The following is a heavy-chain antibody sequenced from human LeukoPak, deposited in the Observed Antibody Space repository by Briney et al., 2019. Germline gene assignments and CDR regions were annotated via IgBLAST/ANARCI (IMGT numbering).Heavy chain of an antibody. D-gene: IGHD2-15*01. Sequence: SETLSLTCTVSGGSISSSIYYWGWIRQPPGKGLEWIGSLYYSGSTYYNPSLKSRVTMSVDTSKNQFSLKLSSVTAADTAVYYCATGSSPSYYFDYWGQGTLVTVSS. V-gene: IGHV4-39*01. CDR2: LYYSGST. CDR3: ATGSSPSYYFDY. CDR1: GGSISSSIYY. J-gene: IGHJ4*02.